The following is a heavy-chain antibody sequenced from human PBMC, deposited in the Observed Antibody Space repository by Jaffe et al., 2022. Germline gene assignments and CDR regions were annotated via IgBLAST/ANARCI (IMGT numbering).Heavy chain of an antibody. CDR2: ISYDGSNK. V-gene: IGHV3-30*18. Sequence: QVQLVESGGGVVQPGRSLRLSCAASGFTFSSYGMHWVRQAPGKGLEWVAVISYDGSNKYYADSVKGRFTISRDNSKNTLYLQMNSLRAEDTAVYYCAKFWVRYYYGSGSYLDYWGQGTLVTVSS. J-gene: IGHJ4*02. CDR3: AKFWVRYYYGSGSYLDY. CDR1: GFTFSSYG. D-gene: IGHD3-10*01.